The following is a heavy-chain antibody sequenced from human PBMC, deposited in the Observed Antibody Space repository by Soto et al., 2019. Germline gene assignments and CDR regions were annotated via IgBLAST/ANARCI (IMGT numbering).Heavy chain of an antibody. J-gene: IGHJ4*02. CDR3: ANRHDYSGYGFDY. CDR2: ISGSGGST. V-gene: IGHV3-23*01. CDR1: GFTFSSYA. Sequence: GGSLRLSCAASGFTFSSYAMSWVRQAPGKGLEWVSAISGSGGSTYYADSVKGRFTISRDNSKNTLYLQMNSLRAEDTAVYYCANRHDYSGYGFDYWGQGTLVTVSS. D-gene: IGHD5-12*01.